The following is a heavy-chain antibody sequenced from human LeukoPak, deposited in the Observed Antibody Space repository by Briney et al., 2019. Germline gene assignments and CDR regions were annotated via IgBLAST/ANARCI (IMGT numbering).Heavy chain of an antibody. D-gene: IGHD5-18*01. CDR1: GFAVSTYS. J-gene: IGHJ4*02. V-gene: IGHV3-74*01. CDR2: LNSDGIRT. CDR3: ARAGFYNGYDY. Sequence: PGGSLRLSCEGFGFAVSTYSMHWVRHTPGQGLVWVSRLNSDGIRTDYADSVRGRFTISRDNAKNTFYMYMDSLRAEDTAVYYCARAGFYNGYDYWGQGTLVTVYS.